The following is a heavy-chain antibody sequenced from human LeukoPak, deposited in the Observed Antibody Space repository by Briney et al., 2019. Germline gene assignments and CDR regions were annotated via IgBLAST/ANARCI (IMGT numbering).Heavy chain of an antibody. J-gene: IGHJ4*02. Sequence: GGSLRLSCAASGFTFSSYAMIWVRQAPGKGLDWVAVIWYDGSNKYYADSVKGRFTISRDNSKNTLYLQMNSLRAEDTAVYYCARDRYYYDSSGYPNDYWGQGTLVTVSS. CDR2: IWYDGSNK. CDR1: GFTFSSYA. CDR3: ARDRYYYDSSGYPNDY. D-gene: IGHD3-22*01. V-gene: IGHV3-33*08.